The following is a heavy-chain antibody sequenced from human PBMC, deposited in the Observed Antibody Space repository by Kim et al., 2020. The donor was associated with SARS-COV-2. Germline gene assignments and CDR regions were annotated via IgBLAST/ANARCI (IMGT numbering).Heavy chain of an antibody. CDR2: ISSSSSYT. Sequence: GGSLRLSCAASGFTFSDYYMSWIRQAPGKGLEWVSYISSSSSYTNYADSVKGRFTISRDNAKNSLYLQMNSLRAEDTAVYYCARGTYDYVWGSYPDAFDIWGQGTMVTVSS. D-gene: IGHD3-16*02. CDR1: GFTFSDYY. J-gene: IGHJ3*02. CDR3: ARGTYDYVWGSYPDAFDI. V-gene: IGHV3-11*05.